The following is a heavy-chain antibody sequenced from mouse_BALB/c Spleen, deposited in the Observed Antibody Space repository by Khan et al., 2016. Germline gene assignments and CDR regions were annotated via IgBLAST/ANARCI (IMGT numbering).Heavy chain of an antibody. CDR2: ISYSGST. CDR1: GYSITSDYA. V-gene: IGHV3-2*02. Sequence: EVQLQESGPGLVKPSQSLSLTCTVTGYSITSDYAWNWIRQFPGNKLEWMGYISYSGSTSYNPSLKSRISITRDTSKNQFFLQLNSVTTEDTATXYCARNYFFYYWGQGTTLTVSS. J-gene: IGHJ2*01. CDR3: ARNYFFYY.